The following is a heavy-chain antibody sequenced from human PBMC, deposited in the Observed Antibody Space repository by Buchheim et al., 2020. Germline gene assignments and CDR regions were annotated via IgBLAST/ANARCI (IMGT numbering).Heavy chain of an antibody. D-gene: IGHD2-2*01. Sequence: QVQLVQSGAEVKKPGASVKVSCKASGFTFSDYYINWVRQAPGQGLEWMGWINPKSGGTNYAQNFQGRVTVTRDKSITTAYMELSRLRSDDTAVYFCARRLGCSSASCYFDYWGPGTL. CDR2: INPKSGGT. CDR3: ARRLGCSSASCYFDY. CDR1: GFTFSDYY. J-gene: IGHJ4*02. V-gene: IGHV1-2*02.